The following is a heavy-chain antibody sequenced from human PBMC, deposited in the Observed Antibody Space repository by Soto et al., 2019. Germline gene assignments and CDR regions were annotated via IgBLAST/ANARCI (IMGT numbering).Heavy chain of an antibody. CDR2: IIPIFGTA. CDR1: GCTFSSYA. CDR3: AREGYSYGSPGYNWFDP. Sequence: SVKVSFKASGCTFSSYAISWVRQAPGQGLEWMGGIIPIFGTANYAQKFQGRVTITADESTSTAYMELSSLRSEDTAVYYCAREGYSYGSPGYNWFDPWGQGTLVTVSS. J-gene: IGHJ5*02. D-gene: IGHD5-18*01. V-gene: IGHV1-69*13.